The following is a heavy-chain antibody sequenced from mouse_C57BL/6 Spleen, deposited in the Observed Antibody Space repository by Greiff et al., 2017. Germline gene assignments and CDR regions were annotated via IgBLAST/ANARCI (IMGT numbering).Heavy chain of an antibody. V-gene: IGHV7-3*01. D-gene: IGHD2-3*01. CDR2: IRNKANGYTT. CDR1: GFTFTDYY. Sequence: EVQGVESGGGLVQPGGSLSLSCAASGFTFTDYYMSWVRQPPGKALEWLGFIRNKANGYTTEYSASVKGRFTISRDNSQSILYLQMNALRAEDSATYYCARYRDGYPYWYFDVWGTGTTVTVSS. CDR3: ARYRDGYPYWYFDV. J-gene: IGHJ1*03.